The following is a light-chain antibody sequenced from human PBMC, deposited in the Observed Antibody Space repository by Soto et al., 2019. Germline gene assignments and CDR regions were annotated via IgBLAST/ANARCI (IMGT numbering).Light chain of an antibody. CDR1: QSVSSD. CDR3: QQYNNWPPLT. CDR2: GAS. Sequence: EIVMTQSPASLSVSPGERATLSFSASQSVSSDVAWYQHKDGQAPRLLTYGASTRAIGIPARFSGSGSGTDFTLTITSLQSEDFGVYYCQQYNNWPPLTFGGGTKVEFK. J-gene: IGKJ4*01. V-gene: IGKV3-15*01.